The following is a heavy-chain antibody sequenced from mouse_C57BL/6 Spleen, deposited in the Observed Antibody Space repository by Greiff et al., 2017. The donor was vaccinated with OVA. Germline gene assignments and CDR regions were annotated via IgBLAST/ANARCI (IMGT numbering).Heavy chain of an antibody. D-gene: IGHD3-2*02. V-gene: IGHV5-4*03. CDR1: GFTFSSYA. CDR2: ISDGGSYT. CDR3: ARDSSGTD. J-gene: IGHJ4*01. Sequence: EVKVVESGGGLVKPGGSLKLSCAASGFTFSSYAMSWVRQTPEKRLEWVATISDGGSYTYYPDNVKGRFTISRDNAKNNLYLQMSHLKSEDTAMYYCARDSSGTDWGQGTSVTVSS.